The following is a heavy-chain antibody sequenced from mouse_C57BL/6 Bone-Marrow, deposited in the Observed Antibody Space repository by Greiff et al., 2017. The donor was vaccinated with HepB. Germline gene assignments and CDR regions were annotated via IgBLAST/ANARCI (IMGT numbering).Heavy chain of an antibody. CDR1: GYTFTSYW. Sequence: QVQLKQPGAELVMPGASVKLSCKASGYTFTSYWMHWVKQRPGQGLEWIGEIDPSDSYTNYNQKVKGKSTLTVDKSSSTAYMQLSSLTSEAYAVYYCARTTSDGCYVDYWGQGTTLTVSS. V-gene: IGHV1-69*01. D-gene: IGHD2-3*01. CDR3: ARTTSDGCYVDY. CDR2: IDPSDSYT. J-gene: IGHJ2*01.